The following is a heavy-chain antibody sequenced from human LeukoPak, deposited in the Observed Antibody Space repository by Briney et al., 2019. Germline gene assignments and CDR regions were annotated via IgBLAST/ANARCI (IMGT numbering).Heavy chain of an antibody. V-gene: IGHV1-18*01. J-gene: IGHJ3*02. CDR3: ARDRGLQGFLPQAFDI. CDR1: GYTFTSYG. Sequence: GASVTVSCKASGYTFTSYGISWVRQAPGQGLEWMGWISAYNGNTNYAQKLQGRVTMTTDTSTSTAYLELRRLKSDDTAVYYCARDRGLQGFLPQAFDIWGHGTMVTVSS. CDR2: ISAYNGNT. D-gene: IGHD3-10*01.